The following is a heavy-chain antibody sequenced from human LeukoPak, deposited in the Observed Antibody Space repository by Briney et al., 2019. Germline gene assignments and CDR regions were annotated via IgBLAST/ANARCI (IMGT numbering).Heavy chain of an antibody. CDR2: IYYSGST. CDR1: GGSISSGGYY. J-gene: IGHJ4*02. Sequence: SETLSLTCTVSGGSISSGGYYRSWIRQHPGKGLEWIGYIYYSGSTYYNPSLKSRVTISVDTSKNQFSLKLSSVTAADTAVYYCASGIVGAQNEPPFDYWGQGTLVTVSS. V-gene: IGHV4-31*03. CDR3: ASGIVGAQNEPPFDY. D-gene: IGHD1-26*01.